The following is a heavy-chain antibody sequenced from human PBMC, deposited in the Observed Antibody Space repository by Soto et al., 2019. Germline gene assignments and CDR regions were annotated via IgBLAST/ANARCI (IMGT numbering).Heavy chain of an antibody. CDR3: AANSLGGGSQGDV. CDR1: GDTFSSYS. CDR2: IVPIFGTT. J-gene: IGHJ6*02. V-gene: IGHV1-69*13. Sequence: SVKVSCKASGDTFSSYSISWVRQAPGQGLEWMGGIVPIFGTTVYAPRLQGRVTITADGPTSTSYMELSGLTFEDTAVYYCAANSLGGGSQGDVWGQGTTVTVSS. D-gene: IGHD3-10*01.